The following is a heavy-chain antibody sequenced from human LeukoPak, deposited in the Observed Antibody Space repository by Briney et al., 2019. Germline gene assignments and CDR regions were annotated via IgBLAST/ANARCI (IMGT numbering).Heavy chain of an antibody. CDR1: GLAFSSYS. CDR3: ARERSTLGLPLDY. V-gene: IGHV3-21*01. D-gene: IGHD3-16*01. CDR2: NSRSSSYI. J-gene: IGHJ4*02. Sequence: GSLRLSCAASGLAFSSYSMKWVGQDPGKGLEWVSSNSRSSSYIYYADSVKGRFTISRDNAKNSLYLQMISLRAEDTAVYYCARERSTLGLPLDYWRQGTLVTVSS.